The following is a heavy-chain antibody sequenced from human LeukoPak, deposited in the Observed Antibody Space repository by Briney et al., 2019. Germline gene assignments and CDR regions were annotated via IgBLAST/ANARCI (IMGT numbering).Heavy chain of an antibody. Sequence: SETLSLTCTVSGGSISSGDYYWSWIRQHPGKGLGWIGYIYYSGSTYYNPSLKSRVTISVDTSKNQFSLKVTSVTAADTAVYYCARGGDYGDRNTFDYWGQGTLVIVSS. CDR2: IYYSGST. CDR1: GGSISSGDYY. CDR3: ARGGDYGDRNTFDY. D-gene: IGHD4-17*01. V-gene: IGHV4-31*03. J-gene: IGHJ4*02.